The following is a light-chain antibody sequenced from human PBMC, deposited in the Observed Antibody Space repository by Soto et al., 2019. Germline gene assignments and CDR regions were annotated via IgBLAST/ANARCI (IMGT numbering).Light chain of an antibody. CDR2: EGS. CDR1: SSDVGSYNL. Sequence: QSALTQPASVSGSPGQSITISCTGTSSDVGSYNLVSWYQQHPGKAPKLMIYEGSKRPSGVYNRFSGSKSGNTASLICSGLQVENGADYYGCSYAVSGPFYGVLGGGTKVTLL. V-gene: IGLV2-23*01. J-gene: IGLJ2*01. CDR3: CSYAVSGPFYGV.